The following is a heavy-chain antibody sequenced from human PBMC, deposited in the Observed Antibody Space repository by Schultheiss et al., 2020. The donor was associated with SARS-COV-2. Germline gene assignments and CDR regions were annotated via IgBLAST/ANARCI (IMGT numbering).Heavy chain of an antibody. V-gene: IGHV3-9*01. Sequence: GGSLRLSCAASGFTFDDYAMHWVRQAPGKGLEWVSGISWNSGSIGYADSVKGRFTISRDNAKNSLYLQMNSLRAEDTAVYYCAKEGSGYAFDIWGQGTMVTVSS. CDR3: AKEGSGYAFDI. CDR2: ISWNSGSI. J-gene: IGHJ3*02. CDR1: GFTFDDYA.